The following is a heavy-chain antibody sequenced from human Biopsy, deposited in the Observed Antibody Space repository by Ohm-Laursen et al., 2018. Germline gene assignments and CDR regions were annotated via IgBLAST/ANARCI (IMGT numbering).Heavy chain of an antibody. Sequence: GSSVKVSCNASGYTFTGYYLHWVRQAPGHGLEWMGRIIPILRTTTYAPKFQGRVTFTADKSSSTAYLELSSLTSEDTAMFYCAREAIGYQLPCDDWGQGTLVTVSS. CDR1: GYTFTGYY. CDR3: AREAIGYQLPCDD. CDR2: IIPILRTT. J-gene: IGHJ4*02. D-gene: IGHD2-15*01. V-gene: IGHV1-69*08.